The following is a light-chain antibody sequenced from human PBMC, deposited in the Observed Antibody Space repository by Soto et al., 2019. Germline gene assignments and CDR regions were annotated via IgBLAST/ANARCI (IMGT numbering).Light chain of an antibody. V-gene: IGKV3D-15*01. CDR1: QSVSSN. CDR2: GVY. J-gene: IGKJ4*01. Sequence: EIVMTQSPTILSVSPGERATLSCRASQSVSSNLAWYQQKPGQPPRLLMYGVYTRAPGTPARFSGSGSGTEFTLTISSLQSEDFAVYYCQHYNNWPLTFGGGTKVEIK. CDR3: QHYNNWPLT.